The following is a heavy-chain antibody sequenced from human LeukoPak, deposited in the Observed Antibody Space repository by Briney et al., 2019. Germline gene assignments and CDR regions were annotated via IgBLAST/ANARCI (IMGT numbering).Heavy chain of an antibody. CDR1: GFTFSGSA. V-gene: IGHV3-73*01. CDR3: ARRAGAYSHPYDY. Sequence: GGSLRLSCAASGFTFSGSAMHWVRQASGKGLEWVGRIRSKANSYATAYAASVKGRFTLSRDDSKNTAYLQMNSLRAEDTAVYYCARRAGAYSHPYDYWGQGTLVTVSS. J-gene: IGHJ4*02. CDR2: IRSKANSYAT. D-gene: IGHD4/OR15-4a*01.